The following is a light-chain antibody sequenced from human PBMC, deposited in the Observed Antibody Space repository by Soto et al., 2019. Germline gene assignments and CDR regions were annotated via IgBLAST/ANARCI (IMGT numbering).Light chain of an antibody. CDR2: AAS. J-gene: IGKJ1*01. CDR1: QSISSR. CDR3: QQSHSRVT. Sequence: DIQMTQSPSSLSAYVGDTVTITCRASQSISSRISWYQQQPGKAPKLVIDAASNLQSGVPSRFTGSRSGTDFTLTISGQQPEDVATYYCQQSHSRVTFGQGTKVEI. V-gene: IGKV1-39*01.